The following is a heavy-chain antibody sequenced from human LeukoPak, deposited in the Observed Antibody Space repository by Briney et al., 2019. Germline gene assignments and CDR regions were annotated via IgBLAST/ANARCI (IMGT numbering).Heavy chain of an antibody. J-gene: IGHJ5*02. CDR1: GFTFNSYA. V-gene: IGHV3-30*14. D-gene: IGHD6-13*01. CDR3: ARDVNGIRSGGSSWNNWFDP. CDR2: ISYDGSNK. Sequence: GRSLRLSCAASGFTFNSYAMHWVRQAPGKGLEWVAVISYDGSNKYYADSVKGRFTISRDSSKNTLYLQMNSLRAEDTAVYYCARDVNGIRSGGSSWNNWFDPWGQGTLVTVSS.